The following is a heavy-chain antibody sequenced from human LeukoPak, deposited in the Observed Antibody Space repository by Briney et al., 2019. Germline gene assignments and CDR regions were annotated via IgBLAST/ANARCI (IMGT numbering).Heavy chain of an antibody. V-gene: IGHV3-21*01. J-gene: IGHJ4*02. CDR2: ISGRSTDI. D-gene: IGHD3-22*01. CDR3: ARRDYYDSSGYDY. Sequence: PGGSLRLSCAASGFTFSNYAMNWVRQAPGKGLEWVSSISGRSTDIYYAVSVKGRFTISRDNAKNSLYLQMNSLRAEDTAVYYCARRDYYDSSGYDYWGQGTLVTVSS. CDR1: GFTFSNYA.